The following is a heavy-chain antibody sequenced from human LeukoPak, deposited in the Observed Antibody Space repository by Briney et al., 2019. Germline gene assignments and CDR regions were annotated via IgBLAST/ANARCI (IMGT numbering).Heavy chain of an antibody. Sequence: SETLSLTCTVSGDSISSNYWSWIRQPPGKGLEWIGYIYYSGSTNYNPSLKSRVTMSIDTSNNHFSLRLSSVTAADTAMYYCARGFYDSSGYSSPFDSWGQGTLVTVSS. CDR1: GDSISSNY. V-gene: IGHV4-59*08. CDR2: IYYSGST. D-gene: IGHD3-22*01. CDR3: ARGFYDSSGYSSPFDS. J-gene: IGHJ4*02.